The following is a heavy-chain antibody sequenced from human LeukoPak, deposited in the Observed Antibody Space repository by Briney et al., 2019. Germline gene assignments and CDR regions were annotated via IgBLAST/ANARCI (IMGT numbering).Heavy chain of an antibody. Sequence: GASVKVSCKASGGTFSSYAISWVRQAPGQGLEWMGGIIPIFGTANYAQKFQGRVTITTDESTSAAYMELSRLTSDDTAVYYCARDYYGSGSFSGHWGQGTLVTVSS. CDR2: IIPIFGTA. J-gene: IGHJ4*01. CDR1: GGTFSSYA. D-gene: IGHD3-10*01. V-gene: IGHV1-69*05. CDR3: ARDYYGSGSFSGH.